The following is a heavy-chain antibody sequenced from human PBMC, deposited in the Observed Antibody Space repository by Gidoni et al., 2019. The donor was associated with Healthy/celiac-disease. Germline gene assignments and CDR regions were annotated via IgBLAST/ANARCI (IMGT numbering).Heavy chain of an antibody. D-gene: IGHD4-17*01. J-gene: IGHJ6*02. CDR1: GYTLTELS. CDR3: ATDRSAYGDYVQDYYYGMDV. V-gene: IGHV1-24*01. Sequence: QVQLVQSGAEVKKPGASVKVSCKVSGYTLTELSMHWVRQAPGKGLEWMGGFDPEDGETIYAQKFQGRVTMTEDTSTDTAYMELSSLRSEDTAVYYCATDRSAYGDYVQDYYYGMDVWGQGTTVTVSS. CDR2: FDPEDGET.